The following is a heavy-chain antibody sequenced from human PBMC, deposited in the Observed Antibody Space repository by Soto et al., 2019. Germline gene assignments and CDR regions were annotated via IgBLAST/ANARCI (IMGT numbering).Heavy chain of an antibody. J-gene: IGHJ5*02. V-gene: IGHV5-51*03. CDR2: IYPGDSDT. D-gene: IGHD2-2*03. CDR3: ARLDIVVVPAAPMWFWFDP. CDR1: GYSFTSYW. Sequence: EVQLVQSGAEVKKPGESLKISCKGSGYSFTSYWIGWVRQMPAKGLEWMGIIYPGDSDTRYSPSFQGQVTISADKSISTAYLQWSSLKASDTAMYYCARLDIVVVPAAPMWFWFDPWGQGTLVTVSS.